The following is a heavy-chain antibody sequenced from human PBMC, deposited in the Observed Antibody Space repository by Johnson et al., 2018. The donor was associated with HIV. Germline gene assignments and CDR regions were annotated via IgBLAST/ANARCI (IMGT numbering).Heavy chain of an antibody. J-gene: IGHJ3*02. CDR2: IYSGGST. CDR1: GFTFSSNY. D-gene: IGHD3-3*01. Sequence: VQLVESGGGVVQPGGSLRLSCAASGFTFSSNYMSWVRQAPGKGLEWVSVIYSGGSTYYADSVKGRFTISRDNSKNTLYLQMNSLRAEDTAVYYCARDAVRIFGVVQDAFDIWGQGTMVTVSS. CDR3: ARDAVRIFGVVQDAFDI. V-gene: IGHV3-66*01.